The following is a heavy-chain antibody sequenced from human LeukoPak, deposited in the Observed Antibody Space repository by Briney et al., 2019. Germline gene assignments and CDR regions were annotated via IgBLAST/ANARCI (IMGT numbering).Heavy chain of an antibody. D-gene: IGHD7-27*01. CDR2: IDPSDSDI. CDR3: ARQTAMGRSGDY. J-gene: IGHJ4*02. Sequence: GESLKISCKASGYSFTSYWIGWVRQMPGKGLEWMGIIDPSDSDIRYTPSFQGQVTISADKSLRTAYLQWNSLKASDSAIYYWARQTAMGRSGDYWGQGTLVTVPS. V-gene: IGHV5-51*01. CDR1: GYSFTSYW.